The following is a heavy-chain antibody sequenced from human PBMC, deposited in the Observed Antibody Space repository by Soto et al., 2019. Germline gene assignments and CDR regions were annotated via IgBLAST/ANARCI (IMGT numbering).Heavy chain of an antibody. V-gene: IGHV4-59*01. CDR1: GGSISSYY. Sequence: SETLSLTCTVSGGSISSYYWSWIRQPPGKGLEWIGYIYYSGSTNYNPSLKSRVTISVDTSKNQFSLKLSSVTAADTAVYYCARRYGAGFDYWGQGTLVTVSS. CDR3: ARRYGAGFDY. D-gene: IGHD3-9*01. J-gene: IGHJ4*02. CDR2: IYYSGST.